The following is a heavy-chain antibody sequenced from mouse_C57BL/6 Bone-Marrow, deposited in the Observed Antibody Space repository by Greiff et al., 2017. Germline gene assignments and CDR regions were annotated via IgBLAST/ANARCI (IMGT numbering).Heavy chain of an antibody. V-gene: IGHV5-6*01. J-gene: IGHJ4*01. Sequence: EVHLVESGGDLVKPGGSLKLSCAASGFTFSSYGMSWVRQTPDKRLEWVATISSGGSYTYYPDSVKGRFTIARDNAKNTLYLQMSSLKSEDTAMYYGARQGYYAMDYWGQGTSVTVSS. CDR3: ARQGYYAMDY. CDR1: GFTFSSYG. CDR2: ISSGGSYT.